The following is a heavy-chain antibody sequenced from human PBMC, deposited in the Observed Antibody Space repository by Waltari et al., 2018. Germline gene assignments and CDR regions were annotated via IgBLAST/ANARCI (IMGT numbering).Heavy chain of an antibody. CDR2: YDSEENQI. V-gene: IGHV1-24*01. J-gene: IGHJ4*02. Sequence: QVQLIQSGAEVKRPGASVTVSCKFSAPIVRDLAVHWVRQAPGKGLEWMGGYDSEENQIIYAQKFQGRVLMTEDPSKYTAYIKFTNLRSEDTATYFCVTGRWLPLDSWGQGTLISVSS. CDR1: APIVRDLA. CDR3: VTGRWLPLDS. D-gene: IGHD3-10*01.